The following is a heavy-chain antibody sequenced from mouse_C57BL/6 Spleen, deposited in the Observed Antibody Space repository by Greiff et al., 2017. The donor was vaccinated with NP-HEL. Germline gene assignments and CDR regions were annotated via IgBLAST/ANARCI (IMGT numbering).Heavy chain of an antibody. CDR3: ARFDLVLRGFAY. D-gene: IGHD1-1*01. CDR2: INPSSGYT. V-gene: IGHV1-7*01. CDR1: GYTFTSYW. J-gene: IGHJ3*01. Sequence: VQVVESGAELAKPGASVKLSCKASGYTFTSYWMHWVKQRPGQGLEWIGYINPSSGYTKYNQKFKDKATLTADKSSSTAYMQLSSLTYEDSAVDYCARFDLVLRGFAYWGQGTLVTVSA.